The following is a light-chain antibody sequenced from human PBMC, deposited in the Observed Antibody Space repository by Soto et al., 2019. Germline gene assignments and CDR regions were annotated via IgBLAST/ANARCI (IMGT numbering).Light chain of an antibody. Sequence: GDRVTITCRASERISSWLAWYQQKPGKAPKLLIYDASSLESGVPSRFSGSGSETEFTLTISSLQPDDFETYYCQQYNSYFQTFGQGTKVDIK. CDR3: QQYNSYFQT. J-gene: IGKJ1*01. CDR1: ERISSW. V-gene: IGKV1-5*01. CDR2: DAS.